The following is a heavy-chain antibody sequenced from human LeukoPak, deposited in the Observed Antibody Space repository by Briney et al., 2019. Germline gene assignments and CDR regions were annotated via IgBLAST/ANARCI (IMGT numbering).Heavy chain of an antibody. CDR2: IYTSGST. Sequence: SETLSLTCTVSGGSISSYYWSWIRQPAGKGLEWIGRIYTSGSTNYNPSLKSRVTMSVDTSKNQFSLKLSSVTAADTAVYCCARVALWSGELSSYYYYMDVWGKGTTVTASS. D-gene: IGHD3-10*01. V-gene: IGHV4-4*07. J-gene: IGHJ6*03. CDR1: GGSISSYY. CDR3: ARVALWSGELSSYYYYMDV.